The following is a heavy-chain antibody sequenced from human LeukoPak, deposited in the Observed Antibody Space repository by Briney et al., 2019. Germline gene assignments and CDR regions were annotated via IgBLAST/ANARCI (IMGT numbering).Heavy chain of an antibody. CDR3: ASPSSGDAFDI. D-gene: IGHD3-22*01. J-gene: IGHJ3*02. Sequence: GGSLRLSCAASGFTVSSNYMSWVRQAPGKGLEWVSVIYSGGSTYYADSVKGRFTISRDNSKNTLYLQMNSLRAEDTAVYYCASPSSGDAFDIWGQGTMVTVSS. V-gene: IGHV3-53*01. CDR1: GFTVSSNY. CDR2: IYSGGST.